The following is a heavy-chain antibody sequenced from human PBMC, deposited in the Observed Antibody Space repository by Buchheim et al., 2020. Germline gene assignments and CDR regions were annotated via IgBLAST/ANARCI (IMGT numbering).Heavy chain of an antibody. V-gene: IGHV3-66*02. CDR1: GFTVRSSY. J-gene: IGHJ6*02. CDR3: ARGQEVERVNSSYGLDV. Sequence: EVHLVGSGGDLVQPGGPLRLSCVVSGFTVRSSYLSWVRQAPGKGLEWVSVIYRCGTIYDADSVKGRFTISRDISKNTLYLQMNRLRAEDTAVYYCARGQEVERVNSSYGLDVWGQGTT. D-gene: IGHD1-1*01. CDR2: IYRCGTI.